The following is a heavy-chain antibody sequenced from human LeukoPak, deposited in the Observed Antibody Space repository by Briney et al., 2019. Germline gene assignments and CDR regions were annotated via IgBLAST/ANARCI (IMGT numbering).Heavy chain of an antibody. CDR2: IIPILEIT. J-gene: IGHJ6*02. V-gene: IGHV1-69*02. D-gene: IGHD3-22*01. CDR1: GGTFSSNT. CDR3: AKNYYDSSGYYLVSMDV. Sequence: ASVKVSCKASGGTFSSNTINWVRQAPGQGLEWMGRIIPILEITNYAQNFQGRVTFTADKSTTTAYMELSSLRSEDTAVYYCAKNYYDSSGYYLVSMDVWGQGTTVTVSS.